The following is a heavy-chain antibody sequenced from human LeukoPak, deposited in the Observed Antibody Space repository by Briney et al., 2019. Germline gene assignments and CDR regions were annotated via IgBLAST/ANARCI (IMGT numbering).Heavy chain of an antibody. CDR1: GFTFTNYA. CDR3: ARDRDFLGSGWSNSFDY. V-gene: IGHV3-64*01. J-gene: IGHJ4*02. D-gene: IGHD6-19*01. CDR2: ISSNGGST. Sequence: PGGSLRLSCEASGFTFTNYAMHWVRQAPGKGLEYVSAISSNGGSTYYANSVKGRFTVSRDNSKNTLYLQMGSLRAEDMAVYYCARDRDFLGSGWSNSFDYWGQGTLVTVSS.